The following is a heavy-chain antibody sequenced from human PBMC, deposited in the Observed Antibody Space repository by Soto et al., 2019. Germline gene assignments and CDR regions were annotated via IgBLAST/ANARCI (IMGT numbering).Heavy chain of an antibody. J-gene: IGHJ3*01. D-gene: IGHD3-3*02. V-gene: IGHV3-30*14. CDR1: GFTFSDNV. CDR3: ARVRLSIAVNDALDV. Sequence: QVRLVESGGGVVQPGTSLRLSCAASGFTFSDNVIHWVRQAAGKGLEWVASTTYDGATEYYADSVKGRFTMSRDNSKRALSLQMNSLRPDDTAVYYCARVRLSIAVNDALDVWGQGTMVTVSS. CDR2: TTYDGATE.